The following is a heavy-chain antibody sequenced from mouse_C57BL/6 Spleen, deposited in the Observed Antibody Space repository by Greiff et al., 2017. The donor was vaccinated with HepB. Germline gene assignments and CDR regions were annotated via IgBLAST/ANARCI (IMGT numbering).Heavy chain of an antibody. CDR1: GYTFTDYY. D-gene: IGHD2-4*01. V-gene: IGHV1-26*01. Sequence: EVQLQQSGPELVKPGASVKISCKASGYTFTDYYMNWVKQSHGKSLEWIGDINPNNGGTSYNQKFKGKATLTVDKSSSTAYMELRSLTSEDSAVYYCARRPYYDYGDYAMDYWGQGTSVTVSS. J-gene: IGHJ4*01. CDR2: INPNNGGT. CDR3: ARRPYYDYGDYAMDY.